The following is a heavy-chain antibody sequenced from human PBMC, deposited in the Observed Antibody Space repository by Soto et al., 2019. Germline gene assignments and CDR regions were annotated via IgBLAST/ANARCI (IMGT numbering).Heavy chain of an antibody. CDR1: GGTFSSYA. V-gene: IGHV1-69*13. D-gene: IGHD6-13*01. Sequence: GASVKVSCKASGGTFSSYAISWVRQAPGQGLEWMGGIIPIFGTANYAQKFQGRVTITADESTSTAYMELNSLRAEDTAVYYCAKAAAAAEYYFDYWGQGTLVTVSS. J-gene: IGHJ4*02. CDR3: AKAAAAAEYYFDY. CDR2: IIPIFGTA.